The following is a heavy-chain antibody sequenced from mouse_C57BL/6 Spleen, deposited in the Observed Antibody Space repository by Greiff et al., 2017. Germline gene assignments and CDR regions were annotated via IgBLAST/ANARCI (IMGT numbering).Heavy chain of an antibody. J-gene: IGHJ4*01. Sequence: VQLQQSGAELVRPGASVKLSCTASGFNIKDYYMHWVKQRPEQGLEWIGRIDPEDGDTEYAPKFQGKATMTADTSSNTAYLQLSSLTSEDTAVYYCTTLVYYGSSPYAMDYWGQGTSVTVSS. CDR3: TTLVYYGSSPYAMDY. CDR1: GFNIKDYY. CDR2: IDPEDGDT. D-gene: IGHD1-1*01. V-gene: IGHV14-1*01.